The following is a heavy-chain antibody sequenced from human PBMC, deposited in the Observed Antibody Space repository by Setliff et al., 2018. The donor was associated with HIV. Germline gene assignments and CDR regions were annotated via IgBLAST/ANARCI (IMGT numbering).Heavy chain of an antibody. CDR1: GYTFTGYY. CDR2: INPNSGGT. Sequence: ASVKVSCKASGYTFTGYYMYWVRQAPGQGLEWMGWINPNSGGTNYAQNFQGRVTMTRDTSISTAYMELSRLRSDGTAVYYCAGDLVAVANTFYYYYMDVWGKGTTVTVSS. D-gene: IGHD6-19*01. CDR3: AGDLVAVANTFYYYYMDV. J-gene: IGHJ6*03. V-gene: IGHV1-2*02.